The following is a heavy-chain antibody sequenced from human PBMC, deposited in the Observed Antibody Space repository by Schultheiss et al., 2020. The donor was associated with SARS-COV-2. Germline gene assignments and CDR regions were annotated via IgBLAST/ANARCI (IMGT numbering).Heavy chain of an antibody. D-gene: IGHD3-10*01. CDR1: GGSISGYY. Sequence: GSLRLSCTVSGGSISGYYWNWIRQPPGKGLEWFAYIYYSGSTNYNPSLKSRVTISVDTSNNQFSLKLSSVTAADTAVYYCAGLWFGELLENYWGQGTLVTVSS. CDR3: AGLWFGELLENY. J-gene: IGHJ4*02. V-gene: IGHV4-59*01. CDR2: IYYSGST.